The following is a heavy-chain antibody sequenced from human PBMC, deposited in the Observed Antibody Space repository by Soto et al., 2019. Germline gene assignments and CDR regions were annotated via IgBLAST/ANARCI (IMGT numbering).Heavy chain of an antibody. V-gene: IGHV3-33*01. J-gene: IGHJ4*02. Sequence: GGSLRLSCAASGFTFSSYGMHWVRQAPGKGLEWVAVIWYDGSNKYYADSVKGRFTISRDNSKNTLYLQMNSLRAEDTAVYYCARAITMVRGVTLDYWGQGTLVTVSS. CDR3: ARAITMVRGVTLDY. CDR1: GFTFSSYG. CDR2: IWYDGSNK. D-gene: IGHD3-10*01.